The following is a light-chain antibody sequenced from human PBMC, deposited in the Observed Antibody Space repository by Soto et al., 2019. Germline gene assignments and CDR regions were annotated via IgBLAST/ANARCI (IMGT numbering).Light chain of an antibody. Sequence: EIVMTQSPVTLSVSPGERATLSCRASQSVSNNLAWYQQKPGQAPRLLIYGVSTRATGIPARFSGSGSGTEVTLTISSLQSEDFAVYYCQQYKNFITFGQGTRLELK. CDR2: GVS. V-gene: IGKV3-15*01. CDR1: QSVSNN. J-gene: IGKJ5*01. CDR3: QQYKNFIT.